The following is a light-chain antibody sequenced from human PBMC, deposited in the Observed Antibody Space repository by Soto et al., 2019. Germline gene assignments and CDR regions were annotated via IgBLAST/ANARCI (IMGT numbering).Light chain of an antibody. CDR2: GAS. CDR1: QSVSSN. CDR3: QQHNNWPPWT. Sequence: EXVXTQSXATLSVSPGERATLSCRASQSVSSNLARYQQKPGQAPRLLIYGASTRATGIPARFSGSGSGTEFTLTISSLQSGDFAVYYCQQHNNWPPWTFGQGTKVEIK. V-gene: IGKV3-15*01. J-gene: IGKJ1*01.